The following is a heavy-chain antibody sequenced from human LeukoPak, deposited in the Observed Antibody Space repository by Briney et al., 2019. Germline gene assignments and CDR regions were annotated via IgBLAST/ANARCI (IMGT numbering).Heavy chain of an antibody. CDR2: INPNNGGT. J-gene: IGHJ4*02. D-gene: IGHD6-19*01. CDR3: ARAVLAYSSGWYDKEFDY. V-gene: IGHV1-2*06. CDR1: GYTFTGYY. Sequence: ASVKVSCKASGYTFTGYYMHWVRQAPGQGLEWMGRINPNNGGTNYAQKFQGGVTMTGDTSISTAYMELSSLRSDDTAVYYCARAVLAYSSGWYDKEFDYWGQGTLVTVSS.